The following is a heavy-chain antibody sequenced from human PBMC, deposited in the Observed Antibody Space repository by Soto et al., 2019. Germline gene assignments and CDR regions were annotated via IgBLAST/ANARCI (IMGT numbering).Heavy chain of an antibody. Sequence: QITLKESGPTLVKPTQTLTLTCTFSGFSLTTRGVGVGWIRQPPGKALECLALIYWDDDKRYSPSLQSRLSSTKDTYKNPVVLTMTNVDPVDTATYYCAHIPNYYEYDWFDPWGQGTLVSVSS. D-gene: IGHD3-16*01. CDR1: GFSLTTRGVG. CDR3: AHIPNYYEYDWFDP. V-gene: IGHV2-5*02. J-gene: IGHJ5*02. CDR2: IYWDDDK.